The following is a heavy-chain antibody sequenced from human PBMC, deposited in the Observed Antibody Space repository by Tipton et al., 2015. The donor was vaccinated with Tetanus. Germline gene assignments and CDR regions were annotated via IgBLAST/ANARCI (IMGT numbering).Heavy chain of an antibody. CDR3: GGFSFSDDLDI. V-gene: IGHV3-53*01. Sequence: SLRLSCAASGFTVSNSYMTWVRQAPGKGLEWVSSIFNYGGTYSADSVKGRFTISRDNSKNTLYLQMNSLRAEDTAVYYCGGFSFSDDLDIWGRGTTVTVSS. CDR1: GFTVSNSY. D-gene: IGHD2-15*01. CDR2: IFNYGGT. J-gene: IGHJ3*02.